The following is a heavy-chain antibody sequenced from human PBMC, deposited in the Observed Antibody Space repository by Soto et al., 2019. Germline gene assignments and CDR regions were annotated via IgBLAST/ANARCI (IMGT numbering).Heavy chain of an antibody. CDR3: ARAVAGTSYYFDY. CDR2: IYHSGST. Sequence: SETLSLTCAVSGGSISSSNWWCWVRQPPGKGLEWIGEIYHSGSTNYNTSLKSRVTISVDKYKNQFSLKLSSVTAADTAVYYCARAVAGTSYYFDYWGQGTLVTVSS. D-gene: IGHD6-19*01. V-gene: IGHV4-4*02. CDR1: GGSISSSNW. J-gene: IGHJ4*02.